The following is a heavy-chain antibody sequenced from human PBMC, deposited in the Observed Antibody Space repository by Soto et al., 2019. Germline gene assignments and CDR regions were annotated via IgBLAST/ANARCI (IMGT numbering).Heavy chain of an antibody. V-gene: IGHV3-23*01. Sequence: EVQLLESGGGLVQPGGSLRRSCAASGFTFINYAMTWVRQAPGNGLEWVATISGGGDGTYYEDSVKGHFTISRDNSTDTLYRQMNSLRAEDTAIYYCAKKGLGSHKPFCSGGGCHYAFDLWGQGTMVTVSS. D-gene: IGHD2-15*01. CDR1: GFTFINYA. CDR3: AKKGLGSHKPFCSGGGCHYAFDL. J-gene: IGHJ3*01. CDR2: ISGGGDGT.